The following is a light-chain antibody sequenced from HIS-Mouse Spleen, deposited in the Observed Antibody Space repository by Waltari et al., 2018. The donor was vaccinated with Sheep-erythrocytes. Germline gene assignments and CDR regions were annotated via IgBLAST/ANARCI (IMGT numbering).Light chain of an antibody. CDR3: QAWDSSTAWV. Sequence: SYELTQPPSVSVSPGQTASITCSGDKLGDKYACWYQQKPGQSPVLVIYQDSKRPSGIPVRFSGSNSGNTATLTIRGTQAMDEADYYCQAWDSSTAWVFGGGTKLTVL. CDR2: QDS. V-gene: IGLV3-1*01. J-gene: IGLJ3*02. CDR1: KLGDKY.